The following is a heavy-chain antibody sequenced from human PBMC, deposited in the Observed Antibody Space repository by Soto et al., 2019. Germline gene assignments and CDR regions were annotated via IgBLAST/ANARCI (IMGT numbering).Heavy chain of an antibody. CDR2: ISGSGGST. CDR1: GFTFSSYA. Sequence: EVQLLESGGGLVQPGGSLRLSCAASGFTFSSYAMSWVRQAPGKGLEWVSAISGSGGSTYYADSVKGRFTTSRDTAENTRYLQMNSRRAEDTAVYYRAKGHDYYYYYMDVWGKGTTVTVSS. V-gene: IGHV3-23*01. J-gene: IGHJ6*03. CDR3: AKGHDYYYYYMDV.